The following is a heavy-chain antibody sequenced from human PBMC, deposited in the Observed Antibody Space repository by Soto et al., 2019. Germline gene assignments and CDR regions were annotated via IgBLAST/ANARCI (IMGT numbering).Heavy chain of an antibody. CDR3: AREQQLVDYYYYGMDV. CDR1: GDSVSSNSAA. D-gene: IGHD6-13*01. V-gene: IGHV6-1*01. J-gene: IGHJ6*02. CDR2: TYYRSKWYN. Sequence: PSQTLSLTCAISGDSVSSNSAAWNWIRQSPSRGLEWLGRTYYRSKWYNDYAVSAKSRITINPDTSKNQFSLQLNSVTPEDTAVYYCAREQQLVDYYYYGMDVWGQGTTVTVSS.